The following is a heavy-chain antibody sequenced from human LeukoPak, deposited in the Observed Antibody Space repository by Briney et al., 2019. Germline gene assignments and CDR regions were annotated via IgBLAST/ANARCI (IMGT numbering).Heavy chain of an antibody. V-gene: IGHV1-2*02. D-gene: IGHD3-3*01. Sequence: GASVKVSCKASGYTFTGYYMHWVRQAPGQGREWMGWINPNSGGTNYAQKFQGRVTMTRDTSISTAYMELSRLRSDDTAVYYCAREVFWSGYYYYYYYMDVWGKGTTVTVSS. CDR1: GYTFTGYY. J-gene: IGHJ6*03. CDR2: INPNSGGT. CDR3: AREVFWSGYYYYYYYMDV.